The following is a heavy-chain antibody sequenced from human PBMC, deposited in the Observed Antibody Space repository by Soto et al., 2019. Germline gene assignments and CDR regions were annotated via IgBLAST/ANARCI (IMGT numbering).Heavy chain of an antibody. D-gene: IGHD6-13*01. CDR1: GFTFSSFA. CDR2: ISSNEDST. J-gene: IGHJ5*02. CDR3: VKYSSSWPTSPNNWFDP. V-gene: IGHV3-64D*08. Sequence: GGSLRLSCSASGFTFSSFAMHWVRQAPGKALEYVSAISSNEDSTYYADSVKGRFTISRDNSKNTLYLQMSSLRAEDTAVYYCVKYSSSWPTSPNNWFDPWGQGTLVTISS.